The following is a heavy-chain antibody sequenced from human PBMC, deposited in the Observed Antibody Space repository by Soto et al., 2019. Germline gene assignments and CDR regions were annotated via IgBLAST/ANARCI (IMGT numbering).Heavy chain of an antibody. CDR1: GGTFSSYA. CDR2: IIPIFGTA. Sequence: SVKVSCKASGGTFSSYAISWVRQAPGQGLEWMGGIIPIFGTANYAQKFQGRVTITADESTSTAYMELSSLRSEDTAVYYCARDLAGDYARYYGMDVWGQGTTVTVSS. CDR3: ARDLAGDYARYYGMDV. V-gene: IGHV1-69*13. D-gene: IGHD4-17*01. J-gene: IGHJ6*02.